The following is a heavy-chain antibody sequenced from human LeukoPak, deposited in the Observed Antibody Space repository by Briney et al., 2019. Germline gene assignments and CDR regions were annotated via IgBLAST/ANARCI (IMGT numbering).Heavy chain of an antibody. V-gene: IGHV4-59*01. Sequence: PSETLSLTCTVSGGSISSYYWSWIRQPPGKGLEWIGYIYYSGSTNYNPSLKSRVTISVDTSKNQFSLKLSSVTAADTAVYYCARDRGAAAGTTLSDGAFDIWGQGTMVTVSS. CDR3: ARDRGAAAGTTLSDGAFDI. CDR2: IYYSGST. D-gene: IGHD6-13*01. CDR1: GGSISSYY. J-gene: IGHJ3*02.